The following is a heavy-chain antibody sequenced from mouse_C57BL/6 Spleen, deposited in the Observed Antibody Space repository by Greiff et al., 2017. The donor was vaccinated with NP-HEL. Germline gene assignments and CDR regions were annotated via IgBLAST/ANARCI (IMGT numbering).Heavy chain of an antibody. D-gene: IGHD2-1*01. J-gene: IGHJ2*01. CDR3: ARDSYGNGDY. V-gene: IGHV1-54*01. Sequence: QVQLKQSGAELVRPGTSVKVSCKASGYAFTNYLIAWVKQRPGQGLEWIGVINPGSGGTNYNEKFKGKATLTADKSSSTAYMQLSGRTYEDSAVYFCARDSYGNGDYWGQGTTLTVSS. CDR1: GYAFTNYL. CDR2: INPGSGGT.